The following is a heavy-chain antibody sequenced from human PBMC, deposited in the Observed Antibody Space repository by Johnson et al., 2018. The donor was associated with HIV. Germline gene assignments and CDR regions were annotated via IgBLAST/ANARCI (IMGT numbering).Heavy chain of an antibody. CDR3: TTVGGILGTYAFDI. D-gene: IGHD2-8*02. CDR1: GFTFSDYY. CDR2: IKSKTDGGTT. J-gene: IGHJ3*02. Sequence: VQLVESGGGLVQPGGSLRLSCAASGFTFSDYYMSWIRQAPGKGLEWVGRIKSKTDGGTTDYAAPVKGRFTISRDDSKNTLYLQMHSLKTEDTALYYCTTVGGILGTYAFDIWGQGTMVTVSS. V-gene: IGHV3-15*01.